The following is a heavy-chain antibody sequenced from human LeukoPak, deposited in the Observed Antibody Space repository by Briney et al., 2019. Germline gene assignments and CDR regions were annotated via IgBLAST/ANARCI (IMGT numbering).Heavy chain of an antibody. Sequence: PGGSLRLSCAASGFTFGSYSMNWVRQAPGKGLEWVSYISSSSSTIYYADSVKGRFTISRDNAKNSLYLQMNSLRAEDTAVYYCARDAGYCSSTSCYRAFDIWGQGTMVTVSS. V-gene: IGHV3-48*04. CDR1: GFTFGSYS. J-gene: IGHJ3*02. CDR2: ISSSSSTI. CDR3: ARDAGYCSSTSCYRAFDI. D-gene: IGHD2-2*01.